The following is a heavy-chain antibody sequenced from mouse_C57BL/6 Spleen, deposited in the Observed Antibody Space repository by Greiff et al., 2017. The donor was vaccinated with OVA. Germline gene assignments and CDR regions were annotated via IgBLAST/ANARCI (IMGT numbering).Heavy chain of an antibody. Sequence: VQLQQPGAELVMPGASVKLSCKASGYTFTSYWMDWVKQRPGQGLEWIGEIDPSDSYTNYNQKFKGKSTLTVDQSSSTAYMQLSSLTSGDSAVYYCARSEKGYYYAMDYWGQGTSVTVSS. CDR2: IDPSDSYT. J-gene: IGHJ4*01. V-gene: IGHV1-69*01. CDR1: GYTFTSYW. CDR3: ARSEKGYYYAMDY.